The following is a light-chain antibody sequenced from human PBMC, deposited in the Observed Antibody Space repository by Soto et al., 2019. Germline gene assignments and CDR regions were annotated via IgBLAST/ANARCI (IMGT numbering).Light chain of an antibody. Sequence: QSALPQPPSAPGFPGQSVTISCTGTSSDVGYYDYVSWYQQHPGKAPKLVIYEVTKRPSGVPDRVSASKSGNTASLTVSGLRAEDEADYYCSSYAGSNNFVFGSGTKLTVL. CDR1: SSDVGYYDY. CDR3: SSYAGSNNFV. J-gene: IGLJ1*01. V-gene: IGLV2-8*01. CDR2: EVT.